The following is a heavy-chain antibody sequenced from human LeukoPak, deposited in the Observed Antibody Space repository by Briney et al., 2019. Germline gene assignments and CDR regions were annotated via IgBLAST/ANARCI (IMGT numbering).Heavy chain of an antibody. D-gene: IGHD2-2*01. Sequence: PGGSLRLSCAASGFTFTGYGMHWVRQAPGKGLEWVAFIRNDENNKYYADPVKGRFTISRDNSKNTLYLQMNNLRAEDTAVYYCAKDQSSFCSRSSCYGLHYWGQGTLVTVSS. CDR3: AKDQSSFCSRSSCYGLHY. V-gene: IGHV3-30*02. CDR1: GFTFTGYG. J-gene: IGHJ4*02. CDR2: IRNDENNK.